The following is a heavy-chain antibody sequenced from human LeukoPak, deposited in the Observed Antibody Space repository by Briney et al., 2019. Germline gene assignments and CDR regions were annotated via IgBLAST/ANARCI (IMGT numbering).Heavy chain of an antibody. CDR1: GGSFSGYY. CDR3: ATNSGSYLYYLDL. J-gene: IGHJ2*01. V-gene: IGHV4-34*01. D-gene: IGHD1-26*01. Sequence: ASETLSLTCAVYGGSFSGYYWSWIRQPPGKGLEWIGEINHSGSTNYNPSLKSRVTISVDTSKNQFSLKLSSVTAADTAVYYCATNSGSYLYYLDLWGRGTLVTVSS. CDR2: INHSGST.